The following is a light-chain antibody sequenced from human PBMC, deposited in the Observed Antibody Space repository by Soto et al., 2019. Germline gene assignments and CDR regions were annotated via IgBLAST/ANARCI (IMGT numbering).Light chain of an antibody. V-gene: IGKV2-24*01. Sequence: EIVMTQTPLSLPVTLGQPVSISCRSNQSLVHSDGNTYMSWLQQRPGQPPRLLIYRISKRFSGXPXXFSGSGAGTDFKLEISRVEAEDVGVYYCMQATQFRTFGQGTKVDIK. CDR3: MQATQFRT. CDR1: QSLVHSDGNTY. CDR2: RIS. J-gene: IGKJ1*01.